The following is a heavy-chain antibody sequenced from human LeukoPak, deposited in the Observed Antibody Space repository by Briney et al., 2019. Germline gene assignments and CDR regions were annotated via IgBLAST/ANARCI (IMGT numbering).Heavy chain of an antibody. CDR3: AKDSRGYQDYFDY. V-gene: IGHV3-74*01. J-gene: IGHJ4*02. CDR1: GFAFSSYW. Sequence: GGSLRLSCAASGFAFSSYWMHWVRHAPGKGLVWVSRINSDGSSTYYAASVKGRFTISRDNSKNTLYLQMNSLRAEDTAVYYCAKDSRGYQDYFDYWGQGTLVTVSS. CDR2: INSDGSST. D-gene: IGHD3-22*01.